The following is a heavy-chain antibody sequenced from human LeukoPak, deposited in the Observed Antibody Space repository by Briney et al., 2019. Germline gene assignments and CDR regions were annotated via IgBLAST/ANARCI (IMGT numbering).Heavy chain of an antibody. D-gene: IGHD2-21*01. CDR3: AKLFGSATYSVYLQQ. Sequence: GGSLRLSCAASGVTFSGYGMSWVRQAPGKGLEWVSAISGSGGSTYYADSVKARFTISRDHFKNPLYLQMNSLGAEDTAVYYCAKLFGSATYSVYLQQWGQGTLVTVSS. J-gene: IGHJ1*01. CDR2: ISGSGGST. CDR1: GVTFSGYG. V-gene: IGHV3-23*01.